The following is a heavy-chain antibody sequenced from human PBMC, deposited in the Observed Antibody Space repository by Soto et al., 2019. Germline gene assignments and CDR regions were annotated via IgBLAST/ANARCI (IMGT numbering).Heavy chain of an antibody. CDR2: INPSSGGT. V-gene: IGHV1-2*02. CDR3: ARIWALCTNGVCAYYFDY. CDR1: VYPFKDFY. Sequence: QVHLVQSGADVKKPGASVQVSCRASVYPFKDFYIHWVRQAPGQGLEWMGWINPSSGGTSYARKFQGRVNVTRDTSISTAYMEFDRLTADETAVYYCARIWALCTNGVCAYYFDYWGQGTLVTVSS. D-gene: IGHD2-8*01. J-gene: IGHJ4*02.